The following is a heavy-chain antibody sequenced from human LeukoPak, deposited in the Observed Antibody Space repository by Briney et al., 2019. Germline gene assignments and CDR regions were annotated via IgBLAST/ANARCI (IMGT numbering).Heavy chain of an antibody. V-gene: IGHV4-59*01. J-gene: IGHJ4*02. CDR2: VFYTGRT. Sequence: SETLSLTCTVSGDSMNEYYWSWVRQPPGKRLELIGYVFYTGRTNYRPSLKNRVTISLDTSKNQFSLRLSSVTAADTAVYYCARYGYYAYDYWGQGNLVTVSS. D-gene: IGHD3-3*01. CDR1: GDSMNEYY. CDR3: ARYGYYAYDY.